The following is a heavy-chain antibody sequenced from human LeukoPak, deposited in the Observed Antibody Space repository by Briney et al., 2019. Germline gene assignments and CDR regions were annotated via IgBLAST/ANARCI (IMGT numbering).Heavy chain of an antibody. Sequence: PGGSLRLSCAASGFTFSSHGMQWVRQAPGKGLEWVAVISYDGSNKYYADSVKGRFTISRDNSKSTLYLQMNSLRAEETAVYYCAKESGSRSYGAYFPHWGQGTLVTVSS. CDR1: GFTFSSHG. D-gene: IGHD6-13*01. CDR2: ISYDGSNK. V-gene: IGHV3-30*18. CDR3: AKESGSRSYGAYFPH. J-gene: IGHJ1*01.